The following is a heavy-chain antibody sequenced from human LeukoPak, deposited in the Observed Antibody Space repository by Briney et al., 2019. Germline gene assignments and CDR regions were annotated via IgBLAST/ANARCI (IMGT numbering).Heavy chain of an antibody. V-gene: IGHV4-39*01. CDR2: VYYSGST. Sequence: SETLSLTCTVSGGSISSSSYYWGWIRQPPGKGLEWIGSVYYSGSTYYNPSLKSRVTISVDTSKNQISLKLSSVTAADTAVYYCARQAEYYDYVWGSYRYSDYWGQGTLVTVSS. CDR3: ARQAEYYDYVWGSYRYSDY. J-gene: IGHJ4*02. D-gene: IGHD3-16*02. CDR1: GGSISSSSYY.